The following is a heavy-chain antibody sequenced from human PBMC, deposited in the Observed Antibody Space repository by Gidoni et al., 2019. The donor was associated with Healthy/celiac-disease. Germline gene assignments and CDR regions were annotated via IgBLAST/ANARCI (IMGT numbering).Heavy chain of an antibody. V-gene: IGHV2-5*02. CDR1: GFSLRTIGVG. D-gene: IGHD2-15*01. J-gene: IGHJ5*02. CDR2: IYWDDDK. Sequence: QLTLKESGPTLVKPTQTLPLTCTFSGFSLRTIGVGVGWIRQPPGKALEWLALIYWDDDKRYSPSLKSRLTITKDTSKNQVVLTMTNMDPVDTATYYCAHGLGYCSGGSCYYWFDPWGQGTLVTVSS. CDR3: AHGLGYCSGGSCYYWFDP.